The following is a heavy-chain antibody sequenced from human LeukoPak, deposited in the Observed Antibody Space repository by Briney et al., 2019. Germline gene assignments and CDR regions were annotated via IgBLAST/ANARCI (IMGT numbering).Heavy chain of an antibody. CDR2: IHPDGSEK. Sequence: GGSLRLSCAVSGFTFSAYWMGWVRQAPGKGLEWVASIHPDGSEKYYVDSVKGRFTISRDNAENSLSLQMNSVRAEDTAVYYCARVFTVATDYFDYWGQGTLVTVSS. V-gene: IGHV3-7*01. D-gene: IGHD4-17*01. J-gene: IGHJ4*02. CDR1: GFTFSAYW. CDR3: ARVFTVATDYFDY.